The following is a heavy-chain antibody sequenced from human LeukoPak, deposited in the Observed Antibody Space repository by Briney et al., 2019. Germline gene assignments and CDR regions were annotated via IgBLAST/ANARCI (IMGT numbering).Heavy chain of an antibody. CDR2: LSGSGTAT. CDR3: AKHLGSHSFLFYYMDV. Sequence: GGSLRLSCEASQFTFSRFAISWIRQAPGTGLEWVSTLSGSGTATYYADSVKGRFTTSRDNSKDTLYLQMDKLRADDTAVYYCAKHLGSHSFLFYYMDVWGTGTSVIVSS. D-gene: IGHD2-21*01. V-gene: IGHV3-23*01. J-gene: IGHJ6*03. CDR1: QFTFSRFA.